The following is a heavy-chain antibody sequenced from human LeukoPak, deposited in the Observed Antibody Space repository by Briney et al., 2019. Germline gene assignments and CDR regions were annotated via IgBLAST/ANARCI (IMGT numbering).Heavy chain of an antibody. J-gene: IGHJ4*02. V-gene: IGHV1-24*01. D-gene: IGHD6-13*01. CDR1: GYTPTELS. CDR2: FDPEDGET. Sequence: ASVKVSCKVSGYTPTELSMHWVRQAPGKGLEWMGGFDPEDGETIYEQKFQGRVTMTEDTSTDTAYMELSSLRSEDTAVYYCATDLGSSWSVWGQGTLVTVSS. CDR3: ATDLGSSWSV.